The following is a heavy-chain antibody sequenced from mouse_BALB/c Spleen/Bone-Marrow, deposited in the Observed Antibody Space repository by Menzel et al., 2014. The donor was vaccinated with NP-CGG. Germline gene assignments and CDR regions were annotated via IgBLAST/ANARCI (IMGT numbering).Heavy chain of an antibody. CDR3: ATYDGFYFDY. CDR1: GDSITSGY. J-gene: IGHJ2*01. D-gene: IGHD2-3*01. CDR2: ISYSGST. V-gene: IGHV3-8*02. Sequence: EVKLMESGPSLVKPSQTLSLTCSVTGDSITSGYWNWIRKFPGNKLEYMGYISYSGSTYYSPSLKSRISITRDTSKNXYYLQLNSVATEDTATYYCATYDGFYFDYWGQGTTLTVSS.